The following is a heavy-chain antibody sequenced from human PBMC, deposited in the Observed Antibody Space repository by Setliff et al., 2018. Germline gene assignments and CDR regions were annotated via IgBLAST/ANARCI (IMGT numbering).Heavy chain of an antibody. CDR2: LIPMFGTP. CDR3: ARSPALLGIVYLDP. CDR1: GDSFSNYA. J-gene: IGHJ5*02. Sequence: SVKVSCKASGDSFSNYAISWVRQAPGQGLEWMGGLIPMFGTPGYAQKSQDRVTITTDESTSTAYMELNSLTSEDTAVYYCARSPALLGIVYLDPWGQGTRVTVSS. D-gene: IGHD2-15*01. V-gene: IGHV1-69*05.